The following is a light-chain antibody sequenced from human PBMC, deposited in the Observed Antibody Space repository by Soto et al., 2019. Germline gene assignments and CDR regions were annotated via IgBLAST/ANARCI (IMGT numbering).Light chain of an antibody. CDR1: QSISSW. Sequence: DIQMTQSPSTLSASVGDRVTITCRASQSISSWLAWYQQKPGKAPKLLIYDASSLESGVPSRFSRSGSGTVFPHTIRSLQPDDFATYYCQQYNSYSRTFGQGTKVEIK. CDR3: QQYNSYSRT. CDR2: DAS. J-gene: IGKJ1*01. V-gene: IGKV1-5*01.